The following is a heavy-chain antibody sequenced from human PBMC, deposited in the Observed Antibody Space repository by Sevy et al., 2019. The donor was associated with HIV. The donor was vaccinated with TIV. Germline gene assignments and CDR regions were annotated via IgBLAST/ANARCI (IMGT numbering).Heavy chain of an antibody. CDR1: VDSFNGHY. CDR2: VDHTGNN. Sequence: SETLSLTCAVYVDSFNGHYWSWVRQAPGRGLEWIGEVDHTGNNNYNPAFDNRLAISVNRPKNQFSLNLTSLTAADTAVYYWGREPMEARGRCYFDIWGQGNRVTVSS. CDR3: GREPMEARGRCYFDI. J-gene: IGHJ4*03. D-gene: IGHD6-6*01. V-gene: IGHV4-34*01.